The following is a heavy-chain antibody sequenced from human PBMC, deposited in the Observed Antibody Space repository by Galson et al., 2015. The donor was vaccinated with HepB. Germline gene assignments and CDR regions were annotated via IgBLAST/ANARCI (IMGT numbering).Heavy chain of an antibody. D-gene: IGHD7-27*01. V-gene: IGHV3-21*01. CDR2: ISSSSAYT. J-gene: IGHJ4*02. CDR3: VRDPPLGIPFDH. Sequence: SLRLSCAASGFTFSSYNMNWVRQAPGKGLEWVASISSSSAYTYYADSLKGRFTVSRDNVKNSLYLQMNSVRAEDTAVYYCVRDPPLGIPFDHWGQGTLVTVSS. CDR1: GFTFSSYN.